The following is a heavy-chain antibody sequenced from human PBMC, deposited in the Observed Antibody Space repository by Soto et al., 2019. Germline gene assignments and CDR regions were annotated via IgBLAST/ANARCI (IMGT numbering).Heavy chain of an antibody. CDR3: ARDPEYYVIMTGSWYYYGMDV. Sequence: QVQLVQSGAEVKKPGASVKVSCKASGYTFTSYGISWVRQAPGQGLEWMGWISAYNGNTNYAQKLQGRVTMTTDTSTTTAYMELRSLRSDDTAVYYCARDPEYYVIMTGSWYYYGMDVWGQWTTVTVSS. CDR2: ISAYNGNT. V-gene: IGHV1-18*01. D-gene: IGHD3-9*01. J-gene: IGHJ6*02. CDR1: GYTFTSYG.